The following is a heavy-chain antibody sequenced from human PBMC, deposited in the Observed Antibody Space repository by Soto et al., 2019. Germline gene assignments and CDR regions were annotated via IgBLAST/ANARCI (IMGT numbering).Heavy chain of an antibody. Sequence: PGGSLRLSCAASGFTFSSYAMSWVRQAPGKGLEWVSAISGSGGSTYYADSVKGRFTISRDNSKNTLYLQMNSLRAEDTAVYYCTGGQDNLAVNFDYWGQGTPVTVSS. CDR3: TGGQDNLAVNFDY. V-gene: IGHV3-23*01. J-gene: IGHJ4*02. D-gene: IGHD1-1*01. CDR1: GFTFSSYA. CDR2: ISGSGGST.